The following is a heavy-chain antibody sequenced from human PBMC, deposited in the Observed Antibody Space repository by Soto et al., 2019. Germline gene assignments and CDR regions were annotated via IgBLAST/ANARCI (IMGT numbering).Heavy chain of an antibody. CDR3: AKRGRDNTRGMTMVRGVIDDAFDI. Sequence: GGSLRLSCAASGFTFSNYAMHWVRQAPGKGLEWVAVISYDGSDKYYADSVKGRFTISRDNSKSTLNMQMNSLRAEDTAVYYCAKRGRDNTRGMTMVRGVIDDAFDIWGQGTMVTVSS. CDR1: GFTFSNYA. D-gene: IGHD3-10*01. J-gene: IGHJ3*02. CDR2: ISYDGSDK. V-gene: IGHV3-30*18.